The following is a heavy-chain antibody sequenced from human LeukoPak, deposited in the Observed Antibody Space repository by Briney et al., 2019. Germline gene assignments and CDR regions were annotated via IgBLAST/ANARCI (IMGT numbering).Heavy chain of an antibody. CDR2: INHSGST. J-gene: IGHJ6*02. V-gene: IGHV4-34*01. CDR1: GGSFSGYY. D-gene: IGHD2-15*01. CDR3: ARGGYCSGGSCYWGYYYYGMDV. Sequence: SETLSLTCAVYGGSFSGYYWSWIRQPPGKGLEWIGEINHSGSTNYNPSLKSRVTISVDTSKNQFSLKLSSVTAADTAVYYCARGGYCSGGSCYWGYYYYGMDVWGQGTTVTVSS.